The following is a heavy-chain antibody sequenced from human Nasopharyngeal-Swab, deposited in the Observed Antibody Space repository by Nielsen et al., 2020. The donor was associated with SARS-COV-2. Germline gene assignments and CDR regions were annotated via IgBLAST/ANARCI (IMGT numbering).Heavy chain of an antibody. D-gene: IGHD5-18*01. CDR1: GGSISSGSYY. Sequence: SETLSLTCTVSGGSISSGSYYWSWIRQPAGKGLEWIGRIYTSGSTNYNPSLKSRVTISVDTSKNQFSLKLSSVTAADTAVYYCAILGIQGPWFDPWGQGTLVTVSS. V-gene: IGHV4-61*02. J-gene: IGHJ5*02. CDR2: IYTSGST. CDR3: AILGIQGPWFDP.